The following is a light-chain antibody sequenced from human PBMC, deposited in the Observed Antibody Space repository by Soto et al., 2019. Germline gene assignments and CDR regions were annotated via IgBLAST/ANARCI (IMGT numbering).Light chain of an antibody. CDR3: NSYAGGTNV. CDR1: SSDVGSYDY. V-gene: IGLV2-8*01. J-gene: IGLJ1*01. CDR2: NVN. Sequence: QSVLIQPPSVSGSPGQSVTISCTGTSSDVGSYDYVSWYQQHPGTVPKPMIYNVNTQPSGVPDRFSGSKSGNTASMTVSGLQAEDEADYYCNSYAGGTNVFGSGTKVTVL.